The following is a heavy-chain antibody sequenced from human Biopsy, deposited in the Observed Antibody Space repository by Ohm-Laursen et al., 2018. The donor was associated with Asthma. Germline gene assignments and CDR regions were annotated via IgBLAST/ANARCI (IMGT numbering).Heavy chain of an antibody. D-gene: IGHD3-22*01. Sequence: SLRLSCAASGFAVSRDHMFWVRQAPGKGLEWVSVIYSGGTSHTADSLRGRFTISRDYSKNTLYLQMHSLRAEDTAVYYCARGDSSNWSHSYFDYWGQGTLVTVSS. J-gene: IGHJ4*02. CDR2: IYSGGTS. CDR1: GFAVSRDH. CDR3: ARGDSSNWSHSYFDY. V-gene: IGHV3-53*01.